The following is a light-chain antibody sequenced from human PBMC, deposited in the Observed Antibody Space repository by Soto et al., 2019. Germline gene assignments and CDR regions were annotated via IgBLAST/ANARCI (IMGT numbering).Light chain of an antibody. CDR1: TGAVTSGYY. CDR2: STK. CDR3: LLYYGGQLGV. V-gene: IGLV7-43*01. Sequence: QAVVTQEPSLTVSPGGTVTLTCATSTGAVTSGYYPNWFQQKPGQAPRALIYSTKNKYSWTPARFSGSLLGGKAALTLSGVQPEVEADYYCLLYYGGQLGVFGGGTQLTVL. J-gene: IGLJ2*01.